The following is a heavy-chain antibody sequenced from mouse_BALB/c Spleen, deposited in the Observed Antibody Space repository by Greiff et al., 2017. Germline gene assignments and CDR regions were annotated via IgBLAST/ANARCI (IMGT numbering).Heavy chain of an antibody. CDR2: IYPYNGGT. V-gene: IGHV1S29*02. CDR3: ARSDSSGYVEYLDY. Sequence: VHVKQSGPELVKPGASVKISCKASGYTFTDYNLHWVKQSHGKSLEWIGYIYPYNGGTGYNQKFKSKATLTVDHSSSPAYMELRSLTSEDSAVYYCARSDSSGYVEYLDYWGQGTTLTVSS. J-gene: IGHJ2*01. CDR1: GYTFTDYN. D-gene: IGHD3-2*01.